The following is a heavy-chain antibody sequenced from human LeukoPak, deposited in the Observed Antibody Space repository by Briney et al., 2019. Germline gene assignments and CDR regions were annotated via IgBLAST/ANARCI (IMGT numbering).Heavy chain of an antibody. CDR2: ISSSSSYI. CDR1: GFTFSSYS. J-gene: IGHJ4*02. V-gene: IGHV3-21*01. Sequence: GGSLRLSCAASGFTFSSYSMNWVRQAPGKGLEWVSSISSSSSYIYYADSVKGRFTISRDNAKNSLYLQMNSLRAEDTAVYYCARGRGYNYYFDYWGQGTLVTVSS. CDR3: ARGRGYNYYFDY. D-gene: IGHD1-1*01.